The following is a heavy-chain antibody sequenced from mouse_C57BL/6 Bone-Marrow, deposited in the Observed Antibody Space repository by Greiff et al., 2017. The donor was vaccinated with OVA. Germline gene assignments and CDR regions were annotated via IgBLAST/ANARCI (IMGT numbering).Heavy chain of an antibody. CDR2: ISSGGSYT. J-gene: IGHJ3*01. CDR3: ARQGYDYEGAWFAY. Sequence: VQLKESGGDLVKPGGSLKLSCAASGFTFSSYGMSWVRQTPDKRLEWVATISSGGSYTYYPDSVKGRFTISRDNAKNTLYLRMSSLKSEDTAMYYCARQGYDYEGAWFAYWGQGTLVTVSA. V-gene: IGHV5-6*01. D-gene: IGHD2-4*01. CDR1: GFTFSSYG.